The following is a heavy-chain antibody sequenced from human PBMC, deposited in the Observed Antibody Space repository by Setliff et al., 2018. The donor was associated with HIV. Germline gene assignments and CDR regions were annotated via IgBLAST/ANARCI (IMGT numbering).Heavy chain of an antibody. CDR2: IYPGDSDT. CDR3: ARALDFLTEQLNWFFPL. J-gene: IGHJ2*01. Sequence: VESLKISCKASGYRFTSYWIAWVRQMPGKGLELMGIIYPGDSDTRYSPSFQGQVTISVDKSISTAYLQWNSLKASDTAIYYCARALDFLTEQLNWFFPLWGRGTLVTVSS. CDR1: GYRFTSYW. V-gene: IGHV5-51*01. D-gene: IGHD3-9*01.